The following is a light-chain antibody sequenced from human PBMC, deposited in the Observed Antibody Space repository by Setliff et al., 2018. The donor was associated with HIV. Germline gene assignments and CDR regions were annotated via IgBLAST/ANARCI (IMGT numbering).Light chain of an antibody. V-gene: IGLV2-14*03. Sequence: QSALTQPASVSGSPGQSITISCTGTSSDIGSSNFVSWYQQHPGKAPKVMIYNVDKRPSGVSNRFSGSKSGNTASLTISGLQAEDEADYYCSSYTSRNTYVFGTGTKVTVL. CDR2: NVD. CDR3: SSYTSRNTYV. J-gene: IGLJ1*01. CDR1: SSDIGSSNF.